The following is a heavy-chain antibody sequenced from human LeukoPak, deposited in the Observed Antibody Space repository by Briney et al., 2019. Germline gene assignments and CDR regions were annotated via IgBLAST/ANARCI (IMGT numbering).Heavy chain of an antibody. CDR2: ISGSGGST. J-gene: IGHJ5*02. V-gene: IGHV3-23*01. CDR3: ARGAVSLRPSSNWFDP. Sequence: ERSLRLSCAASGFTFSSYAMSWVRQAPGKGLEWVSGISGSGGSTYYADSVKGRFTISRDNSKNTLYLQMNSLRSEDTAVYYCARGAVSLRPSSNWFDPWGQGTLVTVSS. D-gene: IGHD1-26*01. CDR1: GFTFSSYA.